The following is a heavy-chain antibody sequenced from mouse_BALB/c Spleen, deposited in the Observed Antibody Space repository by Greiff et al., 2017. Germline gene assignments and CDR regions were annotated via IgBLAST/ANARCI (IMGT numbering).Heavy chain of an antibody. V-gene: IGHV2-5-1*01. CDR1: GFSLTSYG. D-gene: IGHD2-2*01. CDR3: AKKIYYGYYYAMDY. J-gene: IGHJ4*01. Sequence: QVQLKESGPSLVQPSQSLSITCTVSGFSLTSYGVHWVRQSPGKGLEWLGVIWRGGSTDYNAAFMSRLSITKDNSKSQVFFKMNSLQADDTAIYYCAKKIYYGYYYAMDYWGQGTSVTVSS. CDR2: IWRGGST.